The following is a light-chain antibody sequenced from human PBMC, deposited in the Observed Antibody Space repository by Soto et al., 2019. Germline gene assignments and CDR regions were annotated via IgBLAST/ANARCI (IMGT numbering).Light chain of an antibody. J-gene: IGLJ1*01. CDR1: SSDVGSYKF. CDR2: EGS. V-gene: IGLV2-23*03. CDR3: CSYAGSTNV. Sequence: QSVLTQPASVSESPGQSTTISCTGTSSDVGSYKFVSWYQHHPGKAPKLMIYEGSKRPSGVSDRFSGSKSGNTASLTISGLQADDEADYYCCSYAGSTNVFGTGTKLTVL.